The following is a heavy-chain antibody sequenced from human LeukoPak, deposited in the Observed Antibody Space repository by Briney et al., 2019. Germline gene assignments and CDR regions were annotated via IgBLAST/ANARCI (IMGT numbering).Heavy chain of an antibody. CDR3: ASQGVGLDY. CDR1: GGSISSSSYY. J-gene: IGHJ4*02. CDR2: IYYSGST. Sequence: SSETLSLTCTVSGGSISSSSYYWGWIRQPPGKGLEWIGSIYYSGSTYYNPSLKSRVTISVDTSKNQFSLKLSSVTAADTAVYYCASQGVGLDYWGQGTLVTVSS. D-gene: IGHD2-15*01. V-gene: IGHV4-39*01.